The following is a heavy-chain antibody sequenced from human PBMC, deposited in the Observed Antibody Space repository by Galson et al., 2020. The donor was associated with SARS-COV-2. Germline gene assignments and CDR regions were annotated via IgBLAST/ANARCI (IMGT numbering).Heavy chain of an antibody. CDR3: ARGGRYQLLCGAFWDYYYMDV. CDR1: GFTFSSYA. V-gene: IGHV3-30*04. D-gene: IGHD2-2*01. Sequence: GGSLRLSCAASGFTFSSYAMHWVRQAPGKGLEWVAVISYDGSNKYYADSVKGRFTISRDNSKNTLYLQMNSLRAEDTAVYYCARGGRYQLLCGAFWDYYYMDVWGKGTTVAVSS. CDR2: ISYDGSNK. J-gene: IGHJ6*03.